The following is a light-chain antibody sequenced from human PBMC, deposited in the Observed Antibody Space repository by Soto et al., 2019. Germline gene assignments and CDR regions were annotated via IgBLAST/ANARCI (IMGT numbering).Light chain of an antibody. CDR3: QQYHDWPPIT. V-gene: IGKV3-15*01. CDR1: QSVSSG. CDR2: GAS. J-gene: IGKJ3*01. Sequence: EIVRTQSPATLSVSPGEGVTLSCRASQSVSSGFAWYRQKPGQSPRLLMYGASTRATDIPARFSGGGSGTEFTLTISSLQSEDVGIYYCQQYHDWPPITVGPWTKVDIK.